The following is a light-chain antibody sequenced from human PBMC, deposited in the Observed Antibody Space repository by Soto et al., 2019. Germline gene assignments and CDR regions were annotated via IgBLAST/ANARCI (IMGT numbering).Light chain of an antibody. CDR1: QSVGSY. CDR2: DAS. Sequence: EIVLTQSPATLSLSPGERATLSCRASQSVGSYLAWYQQKPGQAPRLLIYDASNWATGIPARFSGSGSGTDFTLSISSLEPEDFAVYYCQQRSNWPPIFTFGPGTKVDIK. CDR3: QQRSNWPPIFT. V-gene: IGKV3-11*01. J-gene: IGKJ3*01.